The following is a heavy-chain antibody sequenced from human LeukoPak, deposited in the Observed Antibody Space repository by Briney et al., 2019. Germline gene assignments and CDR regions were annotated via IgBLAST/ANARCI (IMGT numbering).Heavy chain of an antibody. V-gene: IGHV4-59*01. CDR2: IYYSGST. CDR3: ARINYDYVWGSYRYTFDY. J-gene: IGHJ4*02. Sequence: SETLSLTCTVSGGSISSYYWSWIRQTPGKGLEWIGYIYYSGSTNYNPSLKSRVTISVDTSKNQFSLKLSSVTAADTAVYYCARINYDYVWGSYRYTFDYWGQGTLVTVSS. D-gene: IGHD3-16*02. CDR1: GGSISSYY.